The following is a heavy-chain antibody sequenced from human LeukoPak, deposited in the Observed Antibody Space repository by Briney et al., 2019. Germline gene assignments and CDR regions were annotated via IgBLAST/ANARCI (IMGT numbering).Heavy chain of an antibody. J-gene: IGHJ4*02. V-gene: IGHV5-10-1*01. CDR2: IDPSDSYT. CDR3: ARHPSIAARPDY. CDR1: GYSFTSYW. Sequence: GESLMISCQGSGYSFTSYWISWVRQMPGKGLEWMGRIDPSDSYTNYSPSFQGHVTISADKSISTAYLQWSSLKASDTAMYYCARHPSIAARPDYWGQGTLVTVSS. D-gene: IGHD6-6*01.